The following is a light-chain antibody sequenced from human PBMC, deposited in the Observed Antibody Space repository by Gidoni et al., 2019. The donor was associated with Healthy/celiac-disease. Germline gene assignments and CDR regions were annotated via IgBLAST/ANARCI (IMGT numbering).Light chain of an antibody. J-gene: IGKJ4*01. CDR3: QQYYSTLFT. V-gene: IGKV4-1*01. CDR1: QSVLYSSNNKNY. CDR2: CAS. Sequence: DLVMTQSPDSLAVSRGERATINCQSSQSVLYSSNNKNYLAWYQQKPGQPPKLLIYCASTRESGVPDRFSGSGSGTDFTLTISSLQAEDVAVYYCQQYYSTLFTFGGGTKVEIK.